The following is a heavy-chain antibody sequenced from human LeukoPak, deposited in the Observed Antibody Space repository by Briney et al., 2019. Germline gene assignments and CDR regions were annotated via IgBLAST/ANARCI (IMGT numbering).Heavy chain of an antibody. D-gene: IGHD3-9*01. CDR1: GSTFSSYA. CDR2: IIPIFGTA. Sequence: SVKVSCKASGSTFSSYAISWVRQAPGQGLEWMGGIIPIFGTANYAQKFQGRVTITADESTSTAYMELSSLRSEDTAVYYCARVCVGPDYDILTGYYIESYFDYWGQGTLVTVSS. CDR3: ARVCVGPDYDILTGYYIESYFDY. J-gene: IGHJ4*02. V-gene: IGHV1-69*01.